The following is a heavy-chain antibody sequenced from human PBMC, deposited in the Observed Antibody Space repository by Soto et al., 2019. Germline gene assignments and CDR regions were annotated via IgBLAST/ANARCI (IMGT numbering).Heavy chain of an antibody. CDR2: IYYSGST. J-gene: IGHJ4*02. D-gene: IGHD6-19*01. V-gene: IGHV4-59*01. CDR3: ARRYSSGFDY. CDR1: GGSISGYY. Sequence: SETLSLTCTVSGGSISGYYWSWIRQPPGKGLEWIGYIYYSGSTNYNPSLKSRVTISVDTSKNQFSLKLSSVTAADTAVYYCARRYSSGFDYWGQGTLVTVSS.